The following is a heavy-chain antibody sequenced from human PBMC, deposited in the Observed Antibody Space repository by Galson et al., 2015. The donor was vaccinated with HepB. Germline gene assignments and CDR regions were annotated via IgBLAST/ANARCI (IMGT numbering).Heavy chain of an antibody. Sequence: SLRLSCAASGFTFSSYAMHWVRQAPGKGLEWVAVISYDGSNKYYADSVKGRFTISRDNSKNTLYLQMSSLRAEDTAVYYCARASTAGYYYYYMDVWGKGTTVTVSS. CDR3: ARASTAGYYYYYMDV. CDR1: GFTFSSYA. J-gene: IGHJ6*03. CDR2: ISYDGSNK. V-gene: IGHV3-30-3*01. D-gene: IGHD6-13*01.